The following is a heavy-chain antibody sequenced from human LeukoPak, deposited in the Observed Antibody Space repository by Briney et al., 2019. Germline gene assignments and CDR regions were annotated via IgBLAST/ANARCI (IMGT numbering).Heavy chain of an antibody. CDR2: ISGSGGST. D-gene: IGHD3-16*02. V-gene: IGHV3-23*01. J-gene: IGHJ5*02. CDR3: AKAYDYIWGSYRLNWFDP. CDR1: GFTFSSYA. Sequence: GASLRLSCAASGFTFSSYAMSWVRQAPGKGLEWVSAISGSGGSTYYADSVKGRFTISRDNSKNTLHLQMNSLRAEDTAVYYCAKAYDYIWGSYRLNWFDPRGQGTLVTVSS.